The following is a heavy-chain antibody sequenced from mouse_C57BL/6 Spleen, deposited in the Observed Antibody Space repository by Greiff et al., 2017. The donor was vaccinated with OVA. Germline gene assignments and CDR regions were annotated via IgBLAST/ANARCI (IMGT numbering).Heavy chain of an antibody. D-gene: IGHD1-1*01. V-gene: IGHV2-3*01. CDR2: IWGDGST. Sequence: VKLMESGPGLVAPSQSLSITCTVSGFSLTSYGVSWVRQPPGKGLEWLGVIWGDGSTNYHSALISRLSISKDNSKSQFFLKLNSLQTDDTATYYWAKGITTVVAKDDAMDYWGQGTSVTVSS. CDR3: AKGITTVVAKDDAMDY. J-gene: IGHJ4*01. CDR1: GFSLTSYG.